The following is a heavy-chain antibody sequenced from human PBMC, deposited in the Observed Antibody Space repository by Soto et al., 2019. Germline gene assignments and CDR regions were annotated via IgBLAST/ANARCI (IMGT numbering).Heavy chain of an antibody. CDR3: ARSVTIFGVVSDTPFDL. Sequence: QVELVQSGTEVKKPGASVKIPCKASAYTFTDYAIHWLRQAPGHRLEWMGWIHAGNGDTKYSQKFQGRVTITRDTSANTAYMGLTNLTSEDTALYFCARSVTIFGVVSDTPFDLWGRGSLVSVSS. V-gene: IGHV1-3*01. J-gene: IGHJ2*01. D-gene: IGHD3-3*01. CDR1: AYTFTDYA. CDR2: IHAGNGDT.